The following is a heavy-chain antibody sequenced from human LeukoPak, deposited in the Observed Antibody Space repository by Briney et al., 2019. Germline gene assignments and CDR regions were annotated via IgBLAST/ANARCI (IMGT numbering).Heavy chain of an antibody. V-gene: IGHV5-51*01. CDR1: GYSFTSYW. Sequence: GESLKISCKGSGYSFTSYWIGWVRQMPGKGLEWMGIIYPGDSDTRYSPSFQGQVTISADKSISTAYLQWSSLKASDTAMYYCSRQGYSSAWYDAFDIWGQGTMVTVSS. CDR3: SRQGYSSAWYDAFDI. CDR2: IYPGDSDT. J-gene: IGHJ3*02. D-gene: IGHD6-19*01.